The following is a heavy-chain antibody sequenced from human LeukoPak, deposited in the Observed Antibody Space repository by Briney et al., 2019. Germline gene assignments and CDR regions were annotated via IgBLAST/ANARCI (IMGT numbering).Heavy chain of an antibody. D-gene: IGHD3-10*01. CDR2: IKQDGGEK. V-gene: IGHV3-7*01. J-gene: IGHJ6*04. Sequence: EGSLRLSCAASGFTFSGYWMSWLRQAPGKGLEWVANIKQDGGEKYYVDSVKGRFTISRDNAKNSLYLQMNGLRAEDTAVYYCARDRGFGQADVWGKGTTVTVSS. CDR1: GFTFSGYW. CDR3: ARDRGFGQADV.